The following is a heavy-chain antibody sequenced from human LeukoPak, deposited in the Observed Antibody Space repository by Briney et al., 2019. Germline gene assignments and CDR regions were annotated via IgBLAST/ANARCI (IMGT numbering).Heavy chain of an antibody. CDR2: INAGNGNT. V-gene: IGHV1-3*01. CDR3: ARRITQGAFDI. D-gene: IGHD3-10*01. J-gene: IGHJ3*02. Sequence: GASVKVSCKASGYTFTSYAMHWVRQAPGQRLEWMGWINAGNGNTKYSQKFQGRVTITRDTSASTACMELSSLRSEDTAVYYCARRITQGAFDIWGQGTMVTVSS. CDR1: GYTFTSYA.